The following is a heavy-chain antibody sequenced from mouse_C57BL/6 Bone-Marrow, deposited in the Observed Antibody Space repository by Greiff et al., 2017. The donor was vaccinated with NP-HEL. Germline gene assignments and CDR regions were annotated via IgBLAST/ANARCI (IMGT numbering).Heavy chain of an antibody. J-gene: IGHJ4*01. Sequence: VHLVESGPGLVQPSQSLSITCTVSGFSLTSYGVHWVRQSPGKGLEWLGVIWSGGSTDYNAAFISRLSISKDNSKSQVFFKMNSLQADDTAIYYCASITTVVANAMDYWGQGTSVTVSS. CDR2: IWSGGST. D-gene: IGHD1-1*01. CDR3: ASITTVVANAMDY. V-gene: IGHV2-2*01. CDR1: GFSLTSYG.